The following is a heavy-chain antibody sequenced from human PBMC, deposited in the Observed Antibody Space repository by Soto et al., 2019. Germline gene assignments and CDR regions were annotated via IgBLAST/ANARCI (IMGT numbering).Heavy chain of an antibody. CDR1: GYTFTGYY. CDR3: ALSFSQTNIDV. Sequence: QVQLVQSGPEVGKPGAPVKVSCKASGYTFTGYYLHWVRQAPGQGLGWMGYINPDSGRTRYAQKFQGTVTMTRDTSITTAYLELSSLKYDDSAIFYCALSFSQTNIDVWGQGTTVIVSS. J-gene: IGHJ6*01. V-gene: IGHV1-2*02. CDR2: INPDSGRT.